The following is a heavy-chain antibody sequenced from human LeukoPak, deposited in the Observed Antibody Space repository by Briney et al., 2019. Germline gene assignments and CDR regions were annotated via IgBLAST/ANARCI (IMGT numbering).Heavy chain of an antibody. V-gene: IGHV4-30-2*01. CDR1: GGSISSGGYS. J-gene: IGHJ2*01. Sequence: PSETLSLTCAVSGGSISSGGYSWSWIRQPPGKGLEWIGYIYHSGSTYYNPSLKSRVTISVDRSKNQFSLKLSSVTAADTAVYYGARGQGAMAYWYFDLWGRGTLVTVSS. D-gene: IGHD5-18*01. CDR3: ARGQGAMAYWYFDL. CDR2: IYHSGST.